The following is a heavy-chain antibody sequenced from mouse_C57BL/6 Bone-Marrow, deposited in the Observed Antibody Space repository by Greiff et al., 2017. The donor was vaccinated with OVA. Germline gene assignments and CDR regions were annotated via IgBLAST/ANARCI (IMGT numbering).Heavy chain of an antibody. J-gene: IGHJ2*01. CDR2: INPNSGST. D-gene: IGHD1-1*01. V-gene: IGHV1-64*01. CDR3: ARLPITAADY. Sequence: QVHVKQPGAELVKPGASVKLSCKASGYTFTSYWMHWVKQRPGQGLEWIGMINPNSGSTNYNEKFKSKATLTVDKSSSTAYMQLSSLTSEDSAVYYCARLPITAADYWGQGTTLTVSS. CDR1: GYTFTSYW.